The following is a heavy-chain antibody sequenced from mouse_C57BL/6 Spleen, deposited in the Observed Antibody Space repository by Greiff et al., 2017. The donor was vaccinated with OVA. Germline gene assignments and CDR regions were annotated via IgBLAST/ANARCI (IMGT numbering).Heavy chain of an antibody. CDR2: ISSGGSYT. Sequence: EVKLVESGGDLVKPGGSLKLSCAASGFTFSSYGMSWVRQTPDKRLEWVATISSGGSYTYYPDSVKGRFTISRDNAKNTLYLQMSSLKSEDTAMYYCARQGYYGSSSGYFDYWGQGTTLTVSS. J-gene: IGHJ2*01. CDR1: GFTFSSYG. CDR3: ARQGYYGSSSGYFDY. V-gene: IGHV5-6*01. D-gene: IGHD1-1*01.